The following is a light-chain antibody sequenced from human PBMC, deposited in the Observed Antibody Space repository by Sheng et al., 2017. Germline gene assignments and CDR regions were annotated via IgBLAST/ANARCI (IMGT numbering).Light chain of an antibody. CDR3: QSTDSTTSALI. CDR1: VLGSQY. Sequence: SYALTQPPSVSVSPGQTAMISCSGDVLGSQYTYWYRRKPGQAPFLVMYKDTERPSGIPERFSGSTSGTTVTLTISGVQAEDEGDYYCQSTDSTTSALIFGGGTKLTVL. J-gene: IGLJ2*01. V-gene: IGLV3-25*03. CDR2: KDT.